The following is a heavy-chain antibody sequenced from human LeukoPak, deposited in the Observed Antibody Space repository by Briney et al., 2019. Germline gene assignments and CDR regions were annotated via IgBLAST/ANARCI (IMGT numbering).Heavy chain of an antibody. D-gene: IGHD3-10*01. V-gene: IGHV1-18*01. J-gene: IGHJ4*02. CDR2: ISAYNGNT. CDR3: ARGWRYYYGSGTYSDY. Sequence: ASVKVSCKASGYTFTNYGISWVRQAPGQGLEWMGWISAYNGNTNYAQKLQGRITITRNTSISTAYMELSSLRSEDTAVYYCARGWRYYYGSGTYSDYWGQGTLVTVSS. CDR1: GYTFTNYG.